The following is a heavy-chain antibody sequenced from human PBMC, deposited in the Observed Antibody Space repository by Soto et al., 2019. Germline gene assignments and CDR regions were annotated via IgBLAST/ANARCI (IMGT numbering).Heavy chain of an antibody. Sequence: QVQLVQSGAEVKKPESSVKVSCKASGGTFSSYAISWVRQAPGQGLEWMGGIIPIFGTANYAQKFQGRVTITADESRSTAYMERSSLGSEDTAVYYCGGGGWFGEGGGMDVWGQGTTVTVSS. J-gene: IGHJ6*02. CDR1: GGTFSSYA. D-gene: IGHD3-10*01. CDR2: IIPIFGTA. V-gene: IGHV1-69*01. CDR3: GGGGWFGEGGGMDV.